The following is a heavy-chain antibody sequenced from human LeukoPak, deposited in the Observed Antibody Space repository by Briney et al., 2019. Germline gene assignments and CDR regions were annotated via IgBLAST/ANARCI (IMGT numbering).Heavy chain of an antibody. CDR2: ISYDGGNK. CDR3: AKGGNGSSVLDV. Sequence: GGSLRLSCAASGFTFSSYGMHWVRQAPGKGLEWVAVISYDGGNKYYADSVKGRFTISRDNSKNTLYLQMNSLRAEDTAVYYCAKGGNGSSVLDVWGKGTTVTVSS. V-gene: IGHV3-30*18. J-gene: IGHJ6*04. D-gene: IGHD6-6*01. CDR1: GFTFSSYG.